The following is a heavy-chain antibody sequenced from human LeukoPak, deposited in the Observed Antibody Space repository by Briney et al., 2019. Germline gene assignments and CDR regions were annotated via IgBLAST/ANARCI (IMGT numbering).Heavy chain of an antibody. CDR3: ARDLIAVAGRDGY. V-gene: IGHV1-69*04. Sequence: SVKVSCKASGGTFSSYAISWVRQAPGQGLEWMGRIIPILGIANYAQKFQGRITITADKSTSTAYMELSSLRSEDTAVYYCARDLIAVAGRDGYRGQGTLVTVSS. D-gene: IGHD6-19*01. CDR2: IIPILGIA. CDR1: GGTFSSYA. J-gene: IGHJ4*02.